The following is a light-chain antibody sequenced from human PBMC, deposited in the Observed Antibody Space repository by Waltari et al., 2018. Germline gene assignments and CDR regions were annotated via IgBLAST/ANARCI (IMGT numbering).Light chain of an antibody. CDR1: QSVSSD. J-gene: IGKJ4*01. CDR3: QQYNAWPLS. V-gene: IGKV3-15*01. CDR2: GAS. Sequence: EIVMTQSPATLSVSPGERATLSCGASQSVSSDLAWYQQKPGQAPRLLIYGASTRATGVPARFSGSWSGTEFTLTISSLQSEDFAVYYCQQYNAWPLSFGGGTKVEIK.